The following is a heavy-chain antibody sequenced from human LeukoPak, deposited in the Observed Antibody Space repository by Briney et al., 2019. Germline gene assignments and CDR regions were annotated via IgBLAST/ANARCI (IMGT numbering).Heavy chain of an antibody. D-gene: IGHD3-22*01. V-gene: IGHV4-39*01. J-gene: IGHJ4*02. CDR2: IYYSGST. CDR3: AGLDSSGRWFDY. CDR1: GGSISSSSYY. Sequence: PSETLSLTCTVSGGSISSSSYYWGWIRQPPGKGLEWIGSIYYSGSTYYNPSLKSRVTISVDTSKNQFSLKLSSVTAADTAVYYCAGLDSSGRWFDYWGQGTLVTVSS.